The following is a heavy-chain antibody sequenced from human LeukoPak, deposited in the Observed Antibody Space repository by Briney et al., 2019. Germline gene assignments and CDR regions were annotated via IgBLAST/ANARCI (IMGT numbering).Heavy chain of an antibody. J-gene: IGHJ1*01. D-gene: IGHD3-22*01. CDR1: GFTFSDYY. V-gene: IGHV3-11*01. CDR2: ISSSGSTI. Sequence: GGSLRLSCAASGFTFSDYYMSWIRQAPGKGLEWVSYISSSGSTIYYADSVKGRFTISRDNAKNSLYLQMNSLRAEDTAVYYCARDPLYYYDSSGYYYGYFQHWGQGTLVTVSS. CDR3: ARDPLYYYDSSGYYYGYFQH.